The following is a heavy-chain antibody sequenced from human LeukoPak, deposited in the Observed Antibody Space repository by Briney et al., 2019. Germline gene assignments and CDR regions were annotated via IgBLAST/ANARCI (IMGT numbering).Heavy chain of an antibody. Sequence: SETLSLTCTVSGGSISSGGYYWSWIRQPPGKGLEWIGYIYHSGSTYYNPSLKSRVTISVDRSKNQFSLKLSSVTAADTAVYYCARDRPGGTFRFEHYYYMDVWGKGTTVTVSS. CDR2: IYHSGST. V-gene: IGHV4-30-2*01. CDR1: GGSISSGGYY. J-gene: IGHJ6*03. D-gene: IGHD1-7*01. CDR3: ARDRPGGTFRFEHYYYMDV.